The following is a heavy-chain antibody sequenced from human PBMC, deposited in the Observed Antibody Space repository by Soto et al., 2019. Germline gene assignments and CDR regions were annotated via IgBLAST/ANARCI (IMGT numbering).Heavy chain of an antibody. V-gene: IGHV1-69*01. D-gene: IGHD5-12*01. CDR2: IIPKLGSA. Sequence: QVQLVQSGSEVKTPGFSVQVSCQASGGGNLRAYRTTWVRQAPGQGLEWMGGIIPKLGSANYAQTFQGRGTITADESTRTVYMELGSLRSEDLAVFNCARGGCGYKSGPVFWGQRTPVTVS. J-gene: IGHJ4*02. CDR1: GGGNLRAYR. CDR3: ARGGCGYKSGPVF.